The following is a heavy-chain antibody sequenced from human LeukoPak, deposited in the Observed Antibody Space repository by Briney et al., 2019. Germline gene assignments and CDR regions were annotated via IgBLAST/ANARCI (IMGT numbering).Heavy chain of an antibody. CDR2: INPSGGST. D-gene: IGHD3-22*01. J-gene: IGHJ5*02. Sequence: ASVKVSCKASGYTFTSYYMHWVRQAPGQGLEWMGIINPSGGSTNYAQKFQGRVTMTRDTSTSTVYMELSSLRPEDTAIFYCARGPPGRVYDSTKRGLFDPWGQGTLVTVSS. V-gene: IGHV1-46*01. CDR1: GYTFTSYY. CDR3: ARGPPGRVYDSTKRGLFDP.